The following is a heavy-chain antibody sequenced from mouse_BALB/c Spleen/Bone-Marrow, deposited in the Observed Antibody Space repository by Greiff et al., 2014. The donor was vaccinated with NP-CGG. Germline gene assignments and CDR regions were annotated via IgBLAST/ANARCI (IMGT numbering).Heavy chain of an antibody. CDR1: SYSFTGYY. V-gene: IGHV1-31*01. Sequence: VQLKESGPELVKPGASVKISCKASSYSFTGYYMHWVKQSHVKSLEWIGRINPYNGATSYNQNFKDKASLTVDKSSSTAYMELHSLTSEDSAVYYCARSSYYAMDYWGQGTSVTVSS. CDR3: ARSSYYAMDY. J-gene: IGHJ4*01. CDR2: INPYNGAT.